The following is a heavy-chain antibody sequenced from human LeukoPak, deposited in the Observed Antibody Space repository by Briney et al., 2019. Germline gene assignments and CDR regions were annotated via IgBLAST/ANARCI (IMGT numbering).Heavy chain of an antibody. V-gene: IGHV4-39*01. D-gene: IGHD2-21*02. CDR2: IYYSGSP. J-gene: IGHJ2*01. CDR1: RGSISSSNYY. Sequence: SETLSLTCTVSRGSISSSNYYWGWIRQPPGEGLEWFGTIYYSGSPSYNPSLKSRVTMSVDTPKNQFSLTLTAVTAADTAVYYCARHVPTPLRFVVVTSHWYFDFWGRGTLVTVSS. CDR3: ARHVPTPLRFVVVTSHWYFDF.